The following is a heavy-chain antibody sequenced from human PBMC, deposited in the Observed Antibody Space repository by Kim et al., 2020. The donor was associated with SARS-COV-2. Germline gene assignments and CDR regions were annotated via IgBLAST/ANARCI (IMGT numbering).Heavy chain of an antibody. CDR2: ITISGGST. D-gene: IGHD3-22*01. V-gene: IGHV3-23*01. CDR3: ARDYYDPAGWFDA. CDR1: GFTFSRYA. Sequence: GGSLRLSCAASGFTFSRYAMTWVRQAPGKGLSWASTITISGGSTYYADSVKGRFTISRDNSKNTLYLQMNSLRAEDTAIYYCARDYYDPAGWFDAWGQGTLVTVSS. J-gene: IGHJ5*02.